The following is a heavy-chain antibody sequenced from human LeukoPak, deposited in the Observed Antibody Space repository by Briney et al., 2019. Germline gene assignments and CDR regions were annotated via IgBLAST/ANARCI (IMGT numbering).Heavy chain of an antibody. CDR2: IYSSGST. Sequence: PSETLSLTCTVSGGSISSGGYYWTWIRQHPGKGLEWIRYIYSSGSTYYNPSLKSRVTISVDTSKNQFSLKLTSVTAADTAVYYCARENYYDSSHGMDVWGQGTTVTVSS. CDR1: GGSISSGGYY. V-gene: IGHV4-31*03. D-gene: IGHD3-22*01. CDR3: ARENYYDSSHGMDV. J-gene: IGHJ6*02.